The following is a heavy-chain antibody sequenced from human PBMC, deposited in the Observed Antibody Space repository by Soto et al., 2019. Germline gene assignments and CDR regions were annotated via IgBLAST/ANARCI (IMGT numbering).Heavy chain of an antibody. CDR3: ARDHRGYPSVSFDY. D-gene: IGHD3-22*01. V-gene: IGHV3-7*01. CDR2: IKQDGSEK. Sequence: PGGSLRLSCEASGFTFSTYGMGWVRQAPGKGLEWVANIKQDGSEKYYVDSVKGRFTISRDNAKNSLYLQMNSLRAEDTAVYFCARDHRGYPSVSFDYWGQGTLVTVSS. J-gene: IGHJ4*02. CDR1: GFTFSTYG.